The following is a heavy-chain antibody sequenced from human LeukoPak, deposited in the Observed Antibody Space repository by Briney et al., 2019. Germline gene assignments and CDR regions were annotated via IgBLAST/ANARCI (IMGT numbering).Heavy chain of an antibody. J-gene: IGHJ4*02. CDR3: ARGPHYYDSSSTPPN. Sequence: GGSLRLSCAASGFTFSSYSMNWVRQAPGKGLEWVSSISSSSSYIYYADSVKGRFTISRDNAKNSLYLQMNSLRAEDTAVYYCARGPHYYDSSSTPPNWGQGTLVTVSS. D-gene: IGHD3-22*01. V-gene: IGHV3-21*01. CDR1: GFTFSSYS. CDR2: ISSSSSYI.